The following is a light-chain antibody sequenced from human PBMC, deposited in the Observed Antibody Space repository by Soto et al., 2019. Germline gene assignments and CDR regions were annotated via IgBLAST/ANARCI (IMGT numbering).Light chain of an antibody. Sequence: DIQMTQSASTLSASVGDRITITCRASQSVSRRLAWYQQKPGKAPKLLIYDASSLESGVPSRFSGRGGGTEFTLTISSLQPDDCATYYCHTYNSYSLHTFGQGTKVDIK. CDR3: HTYNSYSLHT. CDR1: QSVSRR. CDR2: DAS. V-gene: IGKV1-5*01. J-gene: IGKJ2*01.